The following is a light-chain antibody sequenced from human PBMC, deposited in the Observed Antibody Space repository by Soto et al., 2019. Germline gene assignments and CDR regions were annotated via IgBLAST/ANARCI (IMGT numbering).Light chain of an antibody. Sequence: EILLTQAPGTLSLPPGERATLSFSASHIVSNNYLAWYQQKPGQAPRLLIYGASNRATGIPDRFSGSGSGTDFTLTISRLEPEDFAVYYCQQYGSSGTFGQGTKVDIK. J-gene: IGKJ1*01. CDR2: GAS. CDR3: QQYGSSGT. CDR1: HIVSNNY. V-gene: IGKV3-20*01.